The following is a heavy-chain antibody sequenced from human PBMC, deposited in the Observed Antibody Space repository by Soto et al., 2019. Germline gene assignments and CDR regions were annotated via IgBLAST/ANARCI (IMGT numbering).Heavy chain of an antibody. J-gene: IGHJ6*02. Sequence: PGESLKISCKGSGYSITSYWISWVRQMPGKGLEWMGRIDPSDSYTNYSPSFQGHVTISADKSISTAYLQWSSLKASDTAMYYCASSVLGTTDYYYGMDVWGQGTTVTVSS. CDR1: GYSITSYW. D-gene: IGHD1-26*01. CDR3: ASSVLGTTDYYYGMDV. V-gene: IGHV5-10-1*01. CDR2: IDPSDSYT.